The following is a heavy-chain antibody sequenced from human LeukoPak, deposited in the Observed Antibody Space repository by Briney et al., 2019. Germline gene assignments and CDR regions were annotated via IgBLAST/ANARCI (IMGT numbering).Heavy chain of an antibody. V-gene: IGHV4-59*01. CDR3: ARGSGLRFDP. CDR2: IYYSGST. Sequence: SETLSLTCTVSGGSISSYYWSWIRKPPGKGLEWIGFIYYSGSTNYKPSLKSRVTISVDTSKNQFSLNLTSVTAADTAVYYCARGSGLRFDPWGQGTLVTVSS. J-gene: IGHJ5*02. CDR1: GGSISSYY.